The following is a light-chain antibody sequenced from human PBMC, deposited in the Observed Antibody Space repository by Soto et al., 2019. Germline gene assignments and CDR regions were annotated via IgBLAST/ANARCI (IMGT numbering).Light chain of an antibody. CDR1: QSVSSSY. J-gene: IGKJ5*01. CDR3: QQYGSSSIT. Sequence: EIVLTQSPGTLSLSPGERATRSGMASQSVSSSYLAWYQQKPGQAPRLLIYGASSRATGIPDRFSGSGSGTDFTLTISRLEPEDFAVYYCQQYGSSSITFGQGTRLEI. V-gene: IGKV3-20*01. CDR2: GAS.